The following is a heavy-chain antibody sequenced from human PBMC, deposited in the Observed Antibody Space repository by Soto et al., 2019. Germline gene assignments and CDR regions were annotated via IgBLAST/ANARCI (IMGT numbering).Heavy chain of an antibody. D-gene: IGHD6-13*01. CDR1: GGSISSYY. V-gene: IGHV4-59*08. CDR2: IYYSGST. J-gene: IGHJ5*02. Sequence: QVQLQESGPGLVKPWETLSLTCTVSGGSISSYYWSWMRQPPGKGLEWIGYIYYSGSTNYNPSLKSRVTISVDTSKNQFSLKLSSVTAADTAVYYCARAKAPLYSSSWYWFDPWGQGTLVTVSS. CDR3: ARAKAPLYSSSWYWFDP.